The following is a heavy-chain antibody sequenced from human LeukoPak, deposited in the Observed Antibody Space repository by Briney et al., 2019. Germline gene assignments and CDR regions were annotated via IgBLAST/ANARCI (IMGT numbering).Heavy chain of an antibody. CDR1: GGSFSGYY. D-gene: IGHD3-22*01. Sequence: PSETPSPTCAVYGGSFSGYYWSWIRQPPGKGLEWIGEINHSGSTNYNPSLKSRVTISVDTSKNQFSLKLSSVTAADTAAYYCTRGSIAYYYMDVWGKGTTVTISS. CDR3: TRGSIAYYYMDV. CDR2: INHSGST. V-gene: IGHV4-34*01. J-gene: IGHJ6*03.